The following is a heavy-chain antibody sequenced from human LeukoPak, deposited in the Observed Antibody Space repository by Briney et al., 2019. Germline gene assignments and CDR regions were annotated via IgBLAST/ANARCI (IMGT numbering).Heavy chain of an antibody. V-gene: IGHV3-11*01. J-gene: IGHJ4*02. CDR3: ASRSTQRSTMVRGVPPVDY. D-gene: IGHD3-10*01. Sequence: GGSLRLSCAASGFTFSDYYMSWIRQAPGKGLEWVSYISSSGSTIYYADSVKGRFTISRDNAKNSLYLQMNSLRAEDTAVYYCASRSTQRSTMVRGVPPVDYWGQGTLVTVSS. CDR2: ISSSGSTI. CDR1: GFTFSDYY.